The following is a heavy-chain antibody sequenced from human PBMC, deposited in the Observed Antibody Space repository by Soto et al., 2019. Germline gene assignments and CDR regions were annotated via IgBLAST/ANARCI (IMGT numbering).Heavy chain of an antibody. Sequence: QVQLVQSGAEVKKPGASVKVSCKASGYTFTSYDINWVRQATGQGLEWMGWMNPNSGNTGYAQKFQGRVTMTRNTSISTAYMELSSLRSEDTAVYYCARPGGGIYCSGGSCYDFSYYYMDVWGKGTTVTVSS. D-gene: IGHD2-15*01. V-gene: IGHV1-8*01. CDR1: GYTFTSYD. J-gene: IGHJ6*03. CDR2: MNPNSGNT. CDR3: ARPGGGIYCSGGSCYDFSYYYMDV.